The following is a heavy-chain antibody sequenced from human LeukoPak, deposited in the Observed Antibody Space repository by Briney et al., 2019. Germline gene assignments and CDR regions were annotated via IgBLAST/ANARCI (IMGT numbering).Heavy chain of an antibody. CDR1: GLRFSNYG. D-gene: IGHD5-18*01. J-gene: IGHJ3*02. CDR2: IRFDGSSK. Sequence: GGSLRLPCAASGLRFSNYGMHWGRQAPGKGLEWVAFIRFDGSSKYFADSVKGRFIISRDNFQNTLILQMNNLKVEDTAVYYCGKVRGDTAMVDAFDIWGQGTRVVVSS. CDR3: GKVRGDTAMVDAFDI. V-gene: IGHV3-30*02.